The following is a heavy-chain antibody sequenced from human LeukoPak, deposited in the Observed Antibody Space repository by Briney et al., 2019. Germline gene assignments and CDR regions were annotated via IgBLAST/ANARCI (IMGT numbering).Heavy chain of an antibody. Sequence: GGSLRLTCTLSGLTISNYAMSWVRQAPGRGLEWVSVISDSGGRTDYADSVKGRFTISRDNSRNTLFLQLSSLRDDDTAIYYCAKRIGYDYGYYDYWGQGALVTVTS. CDR2: ISDSGGRT. CDR1: GLTISNYA. J-gene: IGHJ4*02. D-gene: IGHD5-18*01. V-gene: IGHV3-23*01. CDR3: AKRIGYDYGYYDY.